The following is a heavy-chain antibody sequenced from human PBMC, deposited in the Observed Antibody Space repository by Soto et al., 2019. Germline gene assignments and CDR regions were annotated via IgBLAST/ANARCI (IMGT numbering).Heavy chain of an antibody. J-gene: IGHJ4*02. V-gene: IGHV3-23*01. Sequence: GKGLEWVSDISGSGGSTYYADSVKGRFTISRDNSENTVYLQMNSLRAEDTAVYYCAKGSRSSGWYTDYWGQGTLVSVSS. CDR3: AKGSRSSGWYTDY. CDR2: ISGSGGST. D-gene: IGHD6-19*01.